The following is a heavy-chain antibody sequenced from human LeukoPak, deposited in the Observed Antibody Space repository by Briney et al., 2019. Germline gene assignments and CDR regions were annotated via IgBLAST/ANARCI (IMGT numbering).Heavy chain of an antibody. J-gene: IGHJ4*02. CDR3: VSPRGFSYGYFDY. CDR2: FYHAGST. V-gene: IGHV4-39*01. Sequence: PSETLSLTCTVSGGSISSNNDNWGWIRQPPGKGLEWIGIFYHAGSTHYNPSLKSRVTISADTSKNQFSLTLGSVSATDTAVYYCVSPRGFSYGYFDYWGQGTLVTVSS. CDR1: GGSISSNNDN. D-gene: IGHD5-18*01.